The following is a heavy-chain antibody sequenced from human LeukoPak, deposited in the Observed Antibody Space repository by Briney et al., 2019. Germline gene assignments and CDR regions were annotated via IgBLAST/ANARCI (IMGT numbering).Heavy chain of an antibody. D-gene: IGHD6-13*01. V-gene: IGHV3-30-3*02. CDR1: GFTFSSYA. J-gene: IGHJ4*02. Sequence: PGGSLRLSCAASGFTFSSYAMHWVRQAPGKGLEWVAVISYDGRNKYYADSVKGRFTISRDNSKNTLYLQMNSLRAEDTAVYYCANDPSSSWVYDYWGQGTLVTVSS. CDR2: ISYDGRNK. CDR3: ANDPSSSWVYDY.